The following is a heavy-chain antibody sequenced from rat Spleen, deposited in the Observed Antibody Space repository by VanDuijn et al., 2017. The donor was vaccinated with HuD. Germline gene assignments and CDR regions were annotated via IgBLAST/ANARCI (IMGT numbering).Heavy chain of an antibody. CDR3: ARRGYNNYFFDY. V-gene: IGHV5-7*01. CDR2: ISSEGRSS. Sequence: EVQLVESGGGLVQPGRSLKLSCAASGFTFSDYNMAWVRQAPKKGLEWVATISSEGRSSYYRDSVKGRFTISRDNAKSTPYLKMDSLRSEDTATYYCARRGYNNYFFDYWGQGVMVTVSA. CDR1: GFTFSDYN. D-gene: IGHD1-10*01. J-gene: IGHJ2*01.